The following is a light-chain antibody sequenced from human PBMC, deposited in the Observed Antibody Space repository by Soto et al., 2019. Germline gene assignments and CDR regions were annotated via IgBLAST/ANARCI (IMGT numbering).Light chain of an antibody. V-gene: IGKV1-39*01. CDR3: QQSNSIPPLT. CDR2: AAS. J-gene: IGKJ4*01. CDR1: QTISMY. Sequence: EIQMTQAPSSLSASVGDRVTITCRASQTISMYLNWYQQKPGKAPILLISAASSLQTGVPSRFNGSGSGTDFPLPISSLQPEVLGIYYCQQSNSIPPLTSGGGTRGKIK.